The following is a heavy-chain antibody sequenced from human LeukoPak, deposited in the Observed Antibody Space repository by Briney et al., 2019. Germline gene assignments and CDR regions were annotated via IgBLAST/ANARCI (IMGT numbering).Heavy chain of an antibody. J-gene: IGHJ4*02. D-gene: IGHD3-22*01. Sequence: GGSLRLSCAASGFTFSSYEMNWVRQAPGKGLEWVSYISSSGSTIYYADSVKGRFTISRDNAKNSLYLQMNSLRDEDTAVYYCAKRDSSGYYYFDYWGQGTLVTVSS. V-gene: IGHV3-48*03. CDR3: AKRDSSGYYYFDY. CDR1: GFTFSSYE. CDR2: ISSSGSTI.